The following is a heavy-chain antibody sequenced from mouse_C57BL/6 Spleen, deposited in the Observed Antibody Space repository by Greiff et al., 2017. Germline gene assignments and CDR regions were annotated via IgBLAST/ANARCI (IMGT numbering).Heavy chain of an antibody. CDR1: GFTFSSYA. CDR2: ISSGGDYI. D-gene: IGHD4-1*01. V-gene: IGHV5-9-1*02. Sequence: EVMLVESGEGLVKPGGSLKLSCAASGFTFSSYAMSWVRQTPEKRLEWVAYISSGGDYIYYADTVKGRFTISRDNARNPLYLQMSSLKSEDTAMYYCTRDELGRGGFDYWGQGTTLTVSS. CDR3: TRDELGRGGFDY. J-gene: IGHJ2*01.